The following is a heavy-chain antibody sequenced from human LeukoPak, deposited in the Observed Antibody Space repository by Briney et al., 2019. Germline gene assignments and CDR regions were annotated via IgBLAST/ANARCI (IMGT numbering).Heavy chain of an antibody. V-gene: IGHV4-59*12. J-gene: IGHJ4*02. CDR1: GGSISSYY. D-gene: IGHD3-22*01. Sequence: PSETLSLTCTVSGGSISSYYWSWIRQPPGKGLEWIGTIYHSGRTYYNPSLKSRVTISVDTSKNQFSLKLISVTAADTAVYYCAREGDYYDRSGFRRRDLDYWGQGTLVTVSS. CDR2: IYHSGRT. CDR3: AREGDYYDRSGFRRRDLDY.